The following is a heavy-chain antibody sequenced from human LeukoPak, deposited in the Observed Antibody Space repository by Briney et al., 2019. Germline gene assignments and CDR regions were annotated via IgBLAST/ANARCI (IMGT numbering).Heavy chain of an antibody. CDR3: ASSPPPLYGDYGSWFDP. CDR2: IYSGGST. V-gene: IGHV3-66*02. D-gene: IGHD4-17*01. CDR1: GFTVSSNY. J-gene: IGHJ5*02. Sequence: GGSLRLSCPASGFTVSSNYMSWVRQAPGKGLEWVSVIYSGGSTYYADSVKGRFTISRDNSKNTLYLQMNSLRAEDTAVYYCASSPPPLYGDYGSWFDPWGQGTLVTVSS.